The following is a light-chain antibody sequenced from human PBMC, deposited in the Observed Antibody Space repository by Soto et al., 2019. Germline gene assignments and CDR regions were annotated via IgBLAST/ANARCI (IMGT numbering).Light chain of an antibody. CDR2: AAS. Sequence: EIVLTQSPGTLSLSPGERATLSCRASQSVRNNYVAWYQQKPGQAPRLLIYAASSRATGIPDRISGSGSGTDFTLTISRLEPEDFAVYYCQQYGSAPEMFSQGTKVEL. J-gene: IGKJ1*01. CDR1: QSVRNNY. CDR3: QQYGSAPEM. V-gene: IGKV3-20*01.